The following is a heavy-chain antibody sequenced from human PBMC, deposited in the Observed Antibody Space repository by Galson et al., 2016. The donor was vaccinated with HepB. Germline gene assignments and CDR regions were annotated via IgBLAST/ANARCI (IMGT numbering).Heavy chain of an antibody. CDR2: ISGGGGLT. D-gene: IGHD1-14*01. V-gene: IGHV3-23*01. Sequence: WVSGISGGGGLTHYRHSVRGRFTISRDNSKNTLYLQMINLRAEDTAIYYCARCLQDITGDDAFDIWGRGTMVTVSP. J-gene: IGHJ3*02. CDR3: ARCLQDITGDDAFDI.